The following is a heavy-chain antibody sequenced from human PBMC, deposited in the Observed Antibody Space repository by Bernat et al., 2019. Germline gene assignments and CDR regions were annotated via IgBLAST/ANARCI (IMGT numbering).Heavy chain of an antibody. CDR1: GYTFTIYG. D-gene: IGHD4-11*01. V-gene: IGHV1-18*04. J-gene: IGHJ3*02. CDR3: ARRTTDDAFDI. Sequence: QVQLVQSGAEVKKPGASVKVSCKASGYTFTIYGITWVRQAPGQGLEWMGWISAYNGDTKYAQKFQGRVTMTTDTSTSTAYMDLRSLRSDDTAVYYCARRTTDDAFDIWGQGKMVTVSS. CDR2: ISAYNGDT.